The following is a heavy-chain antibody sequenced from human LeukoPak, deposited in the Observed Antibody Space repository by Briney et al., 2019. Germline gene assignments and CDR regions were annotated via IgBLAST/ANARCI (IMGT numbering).Heavy chain of an antibody. Sequence: GGSLRLSCAASGFTSSIYGMHWVRQAPGKGLKWVSIIYGGGTTDYADSVKGRFTISRDNSKNTLYLQMNNLRAEDTAIYYCVRAALWFGEGPAFDSWGQGTLVTVSS. CDR3: VRAALWFGEGPAFDS. V-gene: IGHV3-53*01. CDR2: IYGGGTT. CDR1: GFTSSIYG. D-gene: IGHD3-10*01. J-gene: IGHJ4*02.